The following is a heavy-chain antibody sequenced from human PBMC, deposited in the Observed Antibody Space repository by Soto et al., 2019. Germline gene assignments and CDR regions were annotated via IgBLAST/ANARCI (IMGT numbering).Heavy chain of an antibody. V-gene: IGHV4-31*03. CDR3: ARTSRCSGGSCYPYFDY. Sequence: QVQLQESGPGLVKPSQTLSLTCTVSGGSISSGGYYWSWIRQHPGKGLEWIGYIYYSGGTYYNPSLKSRVTISVGTSKNQFSLKLSSVAAADTAVYYCARTSRCSGGSCYPYFDYWGQGTLVTVSS. CDR1: GGSISSGGYY. J-gene: IGHJ4*02. D-gene: IGHD2-15*01. CDR2: IYYSGGT.